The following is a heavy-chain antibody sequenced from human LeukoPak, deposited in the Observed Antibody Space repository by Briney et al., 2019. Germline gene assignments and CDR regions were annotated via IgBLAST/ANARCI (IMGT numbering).Heavy chain of an antibody. Sequence: ASVKVSCKASGYTFTSYDINWVRQATGQGLEWMGWMNPNSGNTGYAQKLQGRVTMTRNTSISTAYMELSSLRSEDTAVYYCARVPVVPAAGYYYYGMDVWGQGTTVTVSS. J-gene: IGHJ6*02. D-gene: IGHD2-2*01. CDR3: ARVPVVPAAGYYYYGMDV. V-gene: IGHV1-8*01. CDR1: GYTFTSYD. CDR2: MNPNSGNT.